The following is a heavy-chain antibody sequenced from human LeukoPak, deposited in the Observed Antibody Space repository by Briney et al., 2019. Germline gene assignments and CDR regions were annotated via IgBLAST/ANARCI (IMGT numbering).Heavy chain of an antibody. V-gene: IGHV4-61*02. D-gene: IGHD3/OR15-3a*01. CDR2: IYTSGST. Sequence: SQTLSLTCTVSGGSISSGSYYWSWIRQPAGTGLEWIGRIYTSGSTNYNPSLKSRVTISVDTSKNQFSLKLSSVTAADTAVYYCARTSGLGVVDYWGQGTLVTVSS. CDR3: ARTSGLGVVDY. J-gene: IGHJ4*02. CDR1: GGSISSGSYY.